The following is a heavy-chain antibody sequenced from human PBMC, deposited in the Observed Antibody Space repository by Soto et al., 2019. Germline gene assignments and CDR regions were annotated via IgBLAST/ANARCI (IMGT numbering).Heavy chain of an antibody. V-gene: IGHV1-18*01. J-gene: IGHJ4*02. CDR2: ISAYNGNT. Sequence: QVQLVQSGAEVKNPGASVQVSCKASGYTFASYAISWMRQAPGQGLEWMGWISAYNGNTNYAQKLQGRATMTTDTSPSTAYMELRSLRSDDTAVYNCARGPPPPVFWCPGNLVSVSS. CDR1: GYTFASYA. CDR3: ARGPPPPVF.